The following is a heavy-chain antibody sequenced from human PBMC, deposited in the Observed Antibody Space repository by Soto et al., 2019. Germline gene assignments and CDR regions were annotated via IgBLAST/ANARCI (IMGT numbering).Heavy chain of an antibody. CDR1: GGTFSSYA. D-gene: IGHD3-22*01. CDR2: IIPIFGTA. CDR3: AKDSYYHDTSGYYIFDY. V-gene: IGHV1-69*13. J-gene: IGHJ4*02. Sequence: SVKLSCKASGGTFSSYAISWVRQAPGQGLEWIGGIIPIFGTANYAQKFQGRVTITADESTSTAYMELSSLRAEDTAVYFCAKDSYYHDTSGYYIFDYWGQGTLVTVSS.